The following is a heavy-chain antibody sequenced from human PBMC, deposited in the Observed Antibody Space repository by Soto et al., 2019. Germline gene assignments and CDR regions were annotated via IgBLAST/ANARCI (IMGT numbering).Heavy chain of an antibody. CDR2: ISYDGSNK. V-gene: IGHV3-30-3*01. J-gene: IGHJ6*02. Sequence: GGSLGLSCAASGFTFSSYAMHWVRQAPGKGLEWVAVISYDGSNKYYADSVKGRFTISRDNAKNSLYLQMNSLRAEDTAVYYCARDDEGSSSWYKGPYYYYGMDVWGQGTTVTVSS. CDR3: ARDDEGSSSWYKGPYYYYGMDV. D-gene: IGHD6-13*01. CDR1: GFTFSSYA.